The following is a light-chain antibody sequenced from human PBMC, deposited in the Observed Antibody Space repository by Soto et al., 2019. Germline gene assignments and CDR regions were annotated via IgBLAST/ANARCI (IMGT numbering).Light chain of an antibody. CDR1: QSVSSN. V-gene: IGKV3-15*01. Sequence: EIVMTQSPATLSVSPGEIATLSFSASQSVSSNLAWYQQKPGQAPRLLIYGASTRATGIPDRFSGSGSGTDFTLTISRLEPEDFATYYCQHYNSYSEAFGQGTKVDIK. CDR2: GAS. CDR3: QHYNSYSEA. J-gene: IGKJ1*01.